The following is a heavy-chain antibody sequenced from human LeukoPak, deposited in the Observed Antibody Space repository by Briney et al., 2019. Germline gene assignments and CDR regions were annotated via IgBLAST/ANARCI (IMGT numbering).Heavy chain of an antibody. CDR1: GFTFDDYA. D-gene: IGHD6-13*01. Sequence: PGGSLRLSCAASGFTFDDYAMHWVRQAPGKGLEWVSGISWNSGSIGYADSVKGRFTISRDNAKNSLYLQMNSLRAEDTALYYCAKDRSSRREAQFDYWGQGTLVTVSS. J-gene: IGHJ4*02. CDR3: AKDRSSRREAQFDY. CDR2: ISWNSGSI. V-gene: IGHV3-9*01.